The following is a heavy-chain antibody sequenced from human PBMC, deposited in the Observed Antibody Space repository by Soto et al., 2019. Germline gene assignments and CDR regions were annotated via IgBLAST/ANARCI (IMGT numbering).Heavy chain of an antibody. J-gene: IGHJ4*02. CDR2: IYYNGSS. V-gene: IGHV4-31*03. Sequence: QVLLQESGPGLMKPSQTLSLTCTVSGLSISSASYYWSWIRQHPGKGREWVGNIYYNGSSYSGPSLKSRVTVWVDTSKNQFSLRLTSVTAADTAVYYCARYRTSGSWSKFDYWGRGTLVSVSS. CDR3: ARYRTSGSWSKFDY. CDR1: GLSISSASYY. D-gene: IGHD6-25*01.